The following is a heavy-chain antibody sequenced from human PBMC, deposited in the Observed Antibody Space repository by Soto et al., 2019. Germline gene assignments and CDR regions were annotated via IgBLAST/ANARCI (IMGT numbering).Heavy chain of an antibody. V-gene: IGHV1-69*13. Sequence: SVEVSCKASGGTFSTFGISWVRQAPGQGLEWMGGIIPFFGTARYSQKFEDRITITADESTNTVYMDLRSLTSEDTAIYYCAKSAPMDAGDKYYYDFWGQGALVTVSS. CDR3: AKSAPMDAGDKYYYDF. CDR2: IIPFFGTA. CDR1: GGTFSTFG. J-gene: IGHJ4*02. D-gene: IGHD4-17*01.